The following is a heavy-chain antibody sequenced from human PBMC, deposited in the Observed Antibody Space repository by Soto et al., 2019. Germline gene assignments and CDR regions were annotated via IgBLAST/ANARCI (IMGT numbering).Heavy chain of an antibody. V-gene: IGHV3-66*01. CDR1: GFTVSSNY. CDR3: AREGSYYTIDY. CDR2: IYSGGST. D-gene: IGHD3-10*01. J-gene: IGHJ4*02. Sequence: GGSLRLSCAASGFTVSSNYMSWVRQAPWKGLEWVSVIYSGGSTYYADSVKGRFTISRDNSKNTLYLQMNSLRAEDTAVYYCAREGSYYTIDYWGQGTLVTVST.